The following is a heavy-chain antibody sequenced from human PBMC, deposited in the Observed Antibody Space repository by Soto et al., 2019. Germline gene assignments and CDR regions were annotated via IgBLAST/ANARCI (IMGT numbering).Heavy chain of an antibody. CDR1: GGTFSSYA. D-gene: IGHD4-17*01. CDR3: ARGDYGDYVDYYYGMDV. Sequence: ASVKVSCKASGGTFSSYAISWVRQAPGQGLEWMGGIIPIFGTANYAQKFQGRVTITAGESTSTAYMELSSLRSEDTAVYYCARGDYGDYVDYYYGMDVWGQGTTVTVSS. V-gene: IGHV1-69*13. J-gene: IGHJ6*02. CDR2: IIPIFGTA.